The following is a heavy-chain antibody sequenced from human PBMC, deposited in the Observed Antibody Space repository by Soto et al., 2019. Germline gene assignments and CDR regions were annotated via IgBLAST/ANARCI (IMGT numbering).Heavy chain of an antibody. J-gene: IGHJ4*02. D-gene: IGHD5-18*01. CDR1: GFTFSSYA. CDR3: ARLRGYSYGYVDY. CDR2: ISYDGSNK. Sequence: QVQLVESGGGVVQPGRSLRLSCAASGFTFSSYAMHWVRQAPGKGLEWVAVISYDGSNKYYADSAKGRFTISRDNSKNTLYLQMNSLRAEDTAVYYCARLRGYSYGYVDYWGQGTLVTVSS. V-gene: IGHV3-30-3*01.